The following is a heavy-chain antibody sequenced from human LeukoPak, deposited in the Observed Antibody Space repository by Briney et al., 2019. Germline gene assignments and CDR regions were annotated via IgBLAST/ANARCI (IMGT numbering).Heavy chain of an antibody. CDR3: ARWGATGCGDY. CDR1: GLTFSTYG. J-gene: IGHJ4*02. CDR2: ISDSSSTI. V-gene: IGHV3-48*03. D-gene: IGHD3-9*01. Sequence: GGSLRLSCAASGLTFSTYGMIWVRQVPGEGLEWVSYISDSSSTIYYADSVKGRLTISRDNAKNVLYLQMNSLRAEDTAVYYCARWGATGCGDYWGQGTLVTVSS.